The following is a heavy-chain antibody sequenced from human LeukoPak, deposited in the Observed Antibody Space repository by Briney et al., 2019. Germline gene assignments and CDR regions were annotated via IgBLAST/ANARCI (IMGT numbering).Heavy chain of an antibody. CDR1: GFTFDDYA. D-gene: IGHD2-21*01. CDR3: AKGRGDQGSDAFDI. V-gene: IGHV3-9*03. Sequence: PGGSLRLSCAASGFTFDDYAMHWVRQAPGKGLEWVSGISWNSGSIGYADSVKGRFTISRDNAKNSLYLQMNSLRAEDMALYYCAKGRGDQGSDAFDIWGQGTMVTVSS. J-gene: IGHJ3*02. CDR2: ISWNSGSI.